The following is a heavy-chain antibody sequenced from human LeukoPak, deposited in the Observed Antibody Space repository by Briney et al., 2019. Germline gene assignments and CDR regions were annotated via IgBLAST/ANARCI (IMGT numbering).Heavy chain of an antibody. CDR3: ARRRIVGSTDDAFDI. CDR2: ISSDGNTK. CDR1: GFTFSSYA. Sequence: GGSLRLSCAASGFTFSSYAMHWARQAPGKGLEWAAVISSDGNTKYYADSVKGRFTISRDNSNNTLYLQMNSLRADDTAIYYCARRRIVGSTDDAFDIWGQGTMVTLSS. D-gene: IGHD1-26*01. J-gene: IGHJ3*02. V-gene: IGHV3-30-3*01.